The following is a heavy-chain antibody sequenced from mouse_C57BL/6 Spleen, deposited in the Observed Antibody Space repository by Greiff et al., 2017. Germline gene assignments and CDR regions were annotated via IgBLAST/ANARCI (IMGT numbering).Heavy chain of an antibody. J-gene: IGHJ3*01. CDR1: GYTFTSYW. CDR3: ARGESDDFAY. CDR2: IDPSDSAT. D-gene: IGHD2-3*01. V-gene: IGHV1-52*01. Sequence: QVQLQQPGAELVRPGSSVKLSCKASGYTFTSYWMHWVKQRPIQGLEWIGNIDPSDSATHYNQKFKDKATLTVDKPTSTAYMQLNSLTSEDAAVYYSARGESDDFAYWGQGTLVTVSA.